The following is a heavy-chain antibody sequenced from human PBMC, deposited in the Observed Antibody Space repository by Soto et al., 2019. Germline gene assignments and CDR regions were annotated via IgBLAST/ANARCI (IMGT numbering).Heavy chain of an antibody. CDR1: GGSMSKFY. Sequence: QVQVQESGPGLVKPSETLSLTCSVSGGSMSKFYWRWIRKTAGKGLEWMGRVYATGTSDYNPSLRSRIAMSVYIAKKTFSLRLRSVTAGATGVYYCVRDGSKTLRDCFDPWGQGILVTVSS. CDR2: VYATGTS. J-gene: IGHJ5*02. CDR3: VRDGSKTLRDCFDP. V-gene: IGHV4-4*07. D-gene: IGHD4-17*01.